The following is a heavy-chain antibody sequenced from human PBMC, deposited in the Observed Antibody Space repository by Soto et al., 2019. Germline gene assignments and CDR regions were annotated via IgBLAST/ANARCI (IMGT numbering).Heavy chain of an antibody. D-gene: IGHD1-26*01. Sequence: GGSLRLSCAASGFTVSSNYMSWVRQAPGKGLEWVSVIYSGGSTYYADSVKGRFTISRDNSKNTLYLQMNSLRAEDTVVYYCATSQNSGSRFDPWGQGTLVTVSS. J-gene: IGHJ5*02. V-gene: IGHV3-53*01. CDR1: GFTVSSNY. CDR3: ATSQNSGSRFDP. CDR2: IYSGGST.